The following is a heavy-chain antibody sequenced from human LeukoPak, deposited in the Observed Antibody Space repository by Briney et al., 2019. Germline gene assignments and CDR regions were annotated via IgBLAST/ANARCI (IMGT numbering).Heavy chain of an antibody. D-gene: IGHD2/OR15-2a*01. CDR1: GGSISSSSYY. J-gene: IGHJ4*02. Sequence: PSETLSLTCTVSGGSISSSSYYWGWIRQPPGKGLEWIGSIYYSGSTYYNPSLKSRVTISVDTSKNQFSLRLTSVTTADTGVYYCARHQTFVYLSSFDYWGQGSLVTVSS. CDR3: ARHQTFVYLSSFDY. V-gene: IGHV4-39*01. CDR2: IYYSGST.